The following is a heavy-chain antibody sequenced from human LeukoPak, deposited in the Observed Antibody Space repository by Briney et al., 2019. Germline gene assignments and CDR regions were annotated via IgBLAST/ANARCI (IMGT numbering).Heavy chain of an antibody. V-gene: IGHV4-59*11. D-gene: IGHD2-21*01. CDR1: GGSISSHY. Sequence: SETLSLTCTVSGGSISSHYWSWIRQPPGKGLEWIGYIYYSGSTNYNPSLKSRVTISVDTSKNHFSLKLSSVTAADTAVYYCARPGAYSAFDIWGQGTMVTVSS. J-gene: IGHJ3*02. CDR2: IYYSGST. CDR3: ARPGAYSAFDI.